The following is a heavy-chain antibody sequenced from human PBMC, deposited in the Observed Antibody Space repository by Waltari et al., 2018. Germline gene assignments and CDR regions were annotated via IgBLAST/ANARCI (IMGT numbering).Heavy chain of an antibody. CDR3: ARIGESNAFDI. CDR1: GFTFSSYS. V-gene: IGHV3-21*01. J-gene: IGHJ3*02. D-gene: IGHD2-21*01. CDR2: ISSSSSYI. Sequence: EVQLVESGGGLVKPGGSLRLSCAASGFTFSSYSMNWVRQGPGKGLEWVSSISSSSSYIYYADSVKGRFTISRDNAKNSLYLQMNSLRAEDTAVYYCARIGESNAFDIWGQGTMVTVSS.